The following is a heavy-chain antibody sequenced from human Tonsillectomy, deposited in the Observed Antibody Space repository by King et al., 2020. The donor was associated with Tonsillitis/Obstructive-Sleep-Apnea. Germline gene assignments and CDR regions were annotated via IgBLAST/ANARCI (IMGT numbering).Heavy chain of an antibody. V-gene: IGHV3-21*01. CDR2: ISSSSSYI. J-gene: IGHJ6*02. CDR3: ARAPGPMDV. CDR1: GFTFSTYN. Sequence: VQLVESGGGLVKPGGSLRLSCAASGFTFSTYNMNWVRQAPGQRLEWVSSISSSSSYIYYADSVKGRFTISRDNAKNSLYLQMNSLRAEDTGVYYCARAPGPMDVWGQGTTVTVSS.